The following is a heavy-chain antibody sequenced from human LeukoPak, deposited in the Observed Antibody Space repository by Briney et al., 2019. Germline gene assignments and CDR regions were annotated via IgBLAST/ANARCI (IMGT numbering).Heavy chain of an antibody. CDR2: IHTTGST. V-gene: IGHV4-4*07. Sequence: PSETLSLTCSVSVGFTTYDYWNWIRQPAGKAPEWIGRIHTTGSTNYNPPLKSRLTMSLDKSKNQFSLKVTSMTAADTALYYCARGGGNRHFDSWGQGILVTVSS. J-gene: IGHJ4*02. CDR3: ARGGGNRHFDS. D-gene: IGHD4-23*01. CDR1: VGFTTYDY.